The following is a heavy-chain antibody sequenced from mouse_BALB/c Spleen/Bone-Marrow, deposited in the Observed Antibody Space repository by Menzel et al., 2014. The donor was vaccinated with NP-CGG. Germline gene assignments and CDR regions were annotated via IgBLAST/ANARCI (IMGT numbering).Heavy chain of an antibody. CDR2: INPSNGGT. J-gene: IGHJ1*01. V-gene: IGHV1S81*02. CDR1: GYTFSSYY. Sequence: VQLQQSWAELVKPGASVKLSCKASGYTFSSYYMYWVKQRPGQGLEWIGEINPSNGGTKFNEKFKSKATLTVDKSSSTAYMQLSILTTQGSAVYTRTRSTSGYRYFDVWGAEATV. CDR3: TRSTSGYRYFDV.